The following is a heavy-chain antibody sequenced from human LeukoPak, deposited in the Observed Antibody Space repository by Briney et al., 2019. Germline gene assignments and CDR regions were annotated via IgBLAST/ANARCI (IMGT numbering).Heavy chain of an antibody. CDR1: GGSISSDSYY. CDR2: IYYSGST. Sequence: SETLSLTCTVSGGSISSDSYYWAWIRQPPGKGLEWIASIYYSGSTYYNPSLKSRVTISVDTSRNQFSLKLSSVTAADSAVYYCASLAVAGLSEGYWGQGTLVIVSS. D-gene: IGHD6-19*01. J-gene: IGHJ4*02. CDR3: ASLAVAGLSEGY. V-gene: IGHV4-39*01.